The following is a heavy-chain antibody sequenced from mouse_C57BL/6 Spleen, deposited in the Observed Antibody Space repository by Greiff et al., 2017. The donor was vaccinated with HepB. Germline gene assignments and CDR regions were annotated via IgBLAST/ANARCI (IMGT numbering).Heavy chain of an antibody. D-gene: IGHD1-1*01. CDR1: GFTFTDYY. Sequence: EVKVEESGGGLVQPGGSLSLSCAASGFTFTDYYMSWVRQPPGKALEWLGFIRNKANGYTTEYSASVKGRFTISRDNSQSILYLQMNALRAEDSATYYCARYGDYYDGWYFDVWGTGTTVTVSS. CDR2: IRNKANGYTT. V-gene: IGHV7-3*01. J-gene: IGHJ1*03. CDR3: ARYGDYYDGWYFDV.